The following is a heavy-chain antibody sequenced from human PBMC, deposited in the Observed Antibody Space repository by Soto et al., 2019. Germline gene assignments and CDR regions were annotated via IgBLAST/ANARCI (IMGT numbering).Heavy chain of an antibody. D-gene: IGHD3-16*01. CDR3: ARVGGALGHWFDT. Sequence: QVQLEQSGAEVKKPGASVKVSCKASGYTFTSYGISWVRQAPGQGLEWMGRISAYNGNTNYAQKLQGRVTMTTDTATSTTYWELRSLRADDTPGYYCARVGGALGHWFDTWGQGTMLTVSS. V-gene: IGHV1-18*01. CDR2: ISAYNGNT. CDR1: GYTFTSYG. J-gene: IGHJ5*02.